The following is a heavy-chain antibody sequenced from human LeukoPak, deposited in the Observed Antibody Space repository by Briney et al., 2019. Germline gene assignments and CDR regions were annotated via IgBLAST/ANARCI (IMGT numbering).Heavy chain of an antibody. Sequence: PSEPLSLTCTVFGDSITNSYWTWIRLPPGKGLECIAYIYYTGYTNYNPSLKSRVSISFDTSKNQLSLKLISVTAADTAVYYCARAPIGSVDYWGPGAQVTVSS. V-gene: IGHV4-59*01. CDR2: IYYTGYT. CDR1: GDSITNSY. CDR3: ARAPIGSVDY. D-gene: IGHD1-1*01. J-gene: IGHJ4*02.